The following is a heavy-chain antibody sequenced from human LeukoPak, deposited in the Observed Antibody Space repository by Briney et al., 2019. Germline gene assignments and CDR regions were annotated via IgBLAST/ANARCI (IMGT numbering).Heavy chain of an antibody. CDR1: GGAISSYY. CDR3: ASLFEFGGLEDY. Sequence: SETLSLTCSVSGGAISSYYWSWIRQPPGEGLEWVGNLYHNGSTYYSPSLKSRVTISVDTSKNQFSLRLRSVTAADTAVYYCASLFEFGGLEDYWGQGTLVTVSS. V-gene: IGHV4-59*04. D-gene: IGHD3-10*01. J-gene: IGHJ4*02. CDR2: LYHNGST.